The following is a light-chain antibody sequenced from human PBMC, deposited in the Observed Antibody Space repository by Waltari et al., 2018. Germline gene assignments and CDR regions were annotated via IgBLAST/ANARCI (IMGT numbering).Light chain of an antibody. CDR1: SSDSGAYNY. Sequence: SALTQPDSVSGSPGQSITISCSGVSSDSGAYNYVSWYRRHPGEAPKVIIYDVSNRPSGVSNRFSGSKSGSTGSLTISGLQPEDEAVYYCSSFTSSTTGIFGGGTKLTVL. J-gene: IGLJ2*01. CDR3: SSFTSSTTGI. CDR2: DVS. V-gene: IGLV2-14*03.